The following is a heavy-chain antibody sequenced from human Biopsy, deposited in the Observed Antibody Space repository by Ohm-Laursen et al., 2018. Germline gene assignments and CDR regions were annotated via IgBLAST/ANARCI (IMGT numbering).Heavy chain of an antibody. D-gene: IGHD6-13*01. V-gene: IGHV4-34*01. CDR1: GGSFNGYF. CDR2: ITQSGST. Sequence: SETLSLTCAVYGGSFNGYFWSWIRQPPGKGLEWIGDITQSGSTNYSPSLKSRVTISVDTAKKQFSLSLRSVIAADTAVYYCARVPLPGIGAAYQGRFLYGMDVWGQGTTVSVSS. CDR3: ARVPLPGIGAAYQGRFLYGMDV. J-gene: IGHJ6*02.